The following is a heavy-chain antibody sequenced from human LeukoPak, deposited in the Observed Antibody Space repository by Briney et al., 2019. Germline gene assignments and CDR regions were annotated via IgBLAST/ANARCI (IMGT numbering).Heavy chain of an antibody. CDR2: IRYDGSNK. CDR3: ARGEWSSSPFDY. CDR1: GFTFSSYW. D-gene: IGHD6-6*01. Sequence: PGGSLRLSCAASGFTFSSYWMHWVRQAPGKGLEWVAFIRYDGSNKYYADSVKGRFTIARDNSKNTLYLQMNSLRAEDTAVYYCARGEWSSSPFDYWGQGTLVTVSS. V-gene: IGHV3-30*02. J-gene: IGHJ4*02.